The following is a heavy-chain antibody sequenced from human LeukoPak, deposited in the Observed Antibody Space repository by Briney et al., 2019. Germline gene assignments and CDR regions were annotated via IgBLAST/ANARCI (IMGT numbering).Heavy chain of an antibody. CDR1: EFTFSSYT. D-gene: IGHD2-15*01. CDR2: ISSNNNYI. J-gene: IGHJ4*02. Sequence: GGSLRLSCAASEFTFSSYTMNWVRQAPGKGLEWVSSISSNNNYIYYADSVKGRFTISRDNAKNSLYLQMNSLRAEDTAVYYCANDGGNIVVVEYYFDYWGQGTLVTVSS. V-gene: IGHV3-21*01. CDR3: ANDGGNIVVVEYYFDY.